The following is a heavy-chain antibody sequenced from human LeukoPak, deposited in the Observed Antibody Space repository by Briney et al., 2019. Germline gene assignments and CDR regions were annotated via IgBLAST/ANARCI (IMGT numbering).Heavy chain of an antibody. V-gene: IGHV4-30-4*08. CDR2: IYYSGST. Sequence: PSQTLSLTCTVSGGSISSGDYYWSWIRQPPGKGLEWIGYIYYSGSTCYNPSLKSRVTISVDTSKNQFSLKLSSVTAADTAVYYCAREGSSGYYLYYYYMDVWGKGTTVTVSS. CDR3: AREGSSGYYLYYYYMDV. D-gene: IGHD3-22*01. J-gene: IGHJ6*03. CDR1: GGSISSGDYY.